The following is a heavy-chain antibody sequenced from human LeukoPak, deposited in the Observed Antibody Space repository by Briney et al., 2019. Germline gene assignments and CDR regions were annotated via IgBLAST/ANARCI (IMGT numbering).Heavy chain of an antibody. V-gene: IGHV3-7*01. CDR2: IKQDGSEK. D-gene: IGHD3-16*02. CDR1: GFTFSSYW. CDR3: ARGTAGYHSSYFDY. Sequence: GGSLRLSCAASGFTFSSYWMSWVRQAPGKGLEWVANIKQDGSEKYYVDSVKGRFTISRDNAENTLYLQMNSLRVEDTAVYYCARGTAGYHSSYFDYWGQGTLVTVSS. J-gene: IGHJ4*02.